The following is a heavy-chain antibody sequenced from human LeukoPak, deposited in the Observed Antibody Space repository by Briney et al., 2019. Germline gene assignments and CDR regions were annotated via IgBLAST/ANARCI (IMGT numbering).Heavy chain of an antibody. D-gene: IGHD2-2*01. CDR2: IYHSGSN. V-gene: IGHV4-30-2*01. Sequence: PSETLSLTCAVSGVSISSDGYYWSWIRQPPGKGLEWIGYIYHSGSNYYNPSHKSRVTISVDRYKNQFSLKMSAVTDADTAGYYCACTRPCCSSTICYGDAFDIWGQGTMVTVSS. J-gene: IGHJ3*02. CDR3: ACTRPCCSSTICYGDAFDI. CDR1: GVSISSDGYY.